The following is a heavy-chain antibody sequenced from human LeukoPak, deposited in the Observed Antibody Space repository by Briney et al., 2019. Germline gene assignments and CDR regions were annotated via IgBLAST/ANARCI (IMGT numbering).Heavy chain of an antibody. CDR1: GFIFSNYG. V-gene: IGHV3-30*02. CDR3: AKNVSSSDL. Sequence: SGGSLRLSCAASGFIFSNYGMHWVRQPPGKGLEWVAFIRSDGSDRYYAASVKGRFTISRDNSKNTLWLQMNSLRAEDTAVYYCAKNVSSSDLWGQGSLVTVSS. D-gene: IGHD2-2*01. J-gene: IGHJ5*02. CDR2: IRSDGSDR.